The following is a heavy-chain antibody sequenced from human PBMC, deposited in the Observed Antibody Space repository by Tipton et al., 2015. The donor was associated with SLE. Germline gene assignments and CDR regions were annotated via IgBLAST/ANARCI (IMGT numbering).Heavy chain of an antibody. J-gene: IGHJ4*02. Sequence: QSGAEVKKPGSSVKVSCKASGGTFSSYAISWVRQAPGQGLEWMRRINPINGGTNSAQKFQGRVTMTTDTSTMTVYLEVSRLSSDDTAMYYCTRGYEVGVAISATAPDFDDWGQGTLVSVSS. CDR1: GGTFSSYA. D-gene: IGHD2-15*01. CDR2: INPINGGT. CDR3: TRGYEVGVAISATAPDFDD. V-gene: IGHV1-2*06.